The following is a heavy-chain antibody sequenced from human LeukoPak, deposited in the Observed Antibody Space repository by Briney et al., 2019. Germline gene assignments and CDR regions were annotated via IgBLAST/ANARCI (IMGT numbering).Heavy chain of an antibody. J-gene: IGHJ3*01. CDR2: VIDSDFNEANGDIT. CDR3: VRASADSGGAFDV. CDR1: GASINKDY. D-gene: IGHD2-15*01. Sequence: SETLSLTCTVSGASINKDYWAWIRQPPGRGLEWIGYVIDSDFNEANGDITNYNPSLETRVTTSRDTPKNQFSLKLSFMTAADTAIYYCVRASADSGGAFDVWGHGTVVTVSS. V-gene: IGHV4-59*01.